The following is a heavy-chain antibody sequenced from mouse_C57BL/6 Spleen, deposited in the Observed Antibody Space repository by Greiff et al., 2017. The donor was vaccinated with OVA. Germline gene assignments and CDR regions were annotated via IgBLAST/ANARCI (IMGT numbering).Heavy chain of an antibody. Sequence: VQLQQPGAELVKPGASVKLSCKASGYTFTSYWMHWVKQRPGQGLEWIGMIHPNSGSTNYNEKFKSKATLTVDKSSSTAYMQLSSLTSEDPAVYYCARTVTTNWYFDVWGTGTTVTVSS. D-gene: IGHD2-2*01. CDR2: IHPNSGST. CDR1: GYTFTSYW. CDR3: ARTVTTNWYFDV. J-gene: IGHJ1*03. V-gene: IGHV1-64*01.